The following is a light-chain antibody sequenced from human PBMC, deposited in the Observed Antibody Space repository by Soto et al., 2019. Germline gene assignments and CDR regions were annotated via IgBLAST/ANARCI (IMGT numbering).Light chain of an antibody. Sequence: DIPMTQYPSSISASVGDRVTITSRASQNISNCLNWYQHRPRKPTTLLIYAASNLQSGVPSKFSASGSGTDFALTISSLQPQDFANYDCQQSYSTHSITFGQGTRLEI. CDR2: AAS. J-gene: IGKJ5*01. V-gene: IGKV1-39*01. CDR3: QQSYSTHSIT. CDR1: QNISNC.